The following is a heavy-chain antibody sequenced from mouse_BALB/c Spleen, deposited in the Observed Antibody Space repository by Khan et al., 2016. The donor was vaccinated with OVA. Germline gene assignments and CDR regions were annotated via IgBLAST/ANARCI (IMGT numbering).Heavy chain of an antibody. V-gene: IGHV3-2*02. CDR1: AYSITSDYA. CDR2: ISYSGSP. D-gene: IGHD2-14*01. Sequence: EVQLQESGPGLVKPSQSLSLTCTVTAYSITSDYAWTWIRQFPGNKLEWMGYISYSGSPSYNPSLKSRISITRDTSKNQSFLQLLSYNTKDTATYYCACIRFDSRYSFFDYWGQGTTLTVSS. J-gene: IGHJ2*01. CDR3: ACIRFDSRYSFFDY.